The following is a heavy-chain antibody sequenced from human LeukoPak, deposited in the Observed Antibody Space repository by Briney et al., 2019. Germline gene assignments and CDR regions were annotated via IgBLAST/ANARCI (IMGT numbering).Heavy chain of an antibody. Sequence: GGSLRLSCEASGFTFSSFGMHWVRQAPGKGLEWVAFIRFDGSNKYYADSVKGRFTISRDNSKNTLSLQMNSLRAEDTAVYYCAQDATDFDSSGQTYFDNWGQGTLVTVSS. J-gene: IGHJ4*02. CDR2: IRFDGSNK. CDR1: GFTFSSFG. CDR3: AQDATDFDSSGQTYFDN. D-gene: IGHD3-22*01. V-gene: IGHV3-30*02.